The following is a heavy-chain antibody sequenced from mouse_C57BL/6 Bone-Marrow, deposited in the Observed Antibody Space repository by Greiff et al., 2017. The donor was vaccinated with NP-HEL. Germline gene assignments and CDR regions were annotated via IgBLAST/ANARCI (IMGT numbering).Heavy chain of an antibody. V-gene: IGHV5-6*01. D-gene: IGHD2-4*01. CDR2: ISSGGSYT. Sequence: EVQGVESGGDLVKPGGSLKLSCAASGFTFSSYGMSWVRQTPDKRLEWVATISSGGSYTYYPHSVKGRFTISRDNAKNTLYLQMSSLKSEDTAMYYCASPYDYDVAWFAYWGQGTLVTVSA. CDR3: ASPYDYDVAWFAY. CDR1: GFTFSSYG. J-gene: IGHJ3*01.